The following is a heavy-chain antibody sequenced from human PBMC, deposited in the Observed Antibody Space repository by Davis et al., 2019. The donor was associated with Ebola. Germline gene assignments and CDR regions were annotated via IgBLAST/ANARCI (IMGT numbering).Heavy chain of an antibody. D-gene: IGHD4-11*01. V-gene: IGHV4-30-2*01. CDR3: ARLDLLQYWGGDGSMDV. Sequence: PSETLSLTCAVSGGSISSGGYSWSWIRQPPGKGLEWIGYIYHSGSTYYNPSLKSRVTISVDRSKNQFSLKLSSVTAADTAVYYCARLDLLQYWGGDGSMDVWGQGTTVTVSS. CDR1: GGSISSGGYS. CDR2: IYHSGST. J-gene: IGHJ6*02.